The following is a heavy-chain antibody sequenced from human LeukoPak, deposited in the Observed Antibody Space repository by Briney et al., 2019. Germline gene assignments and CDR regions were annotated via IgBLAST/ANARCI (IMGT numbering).Heavy chain of an antibody. J-gene: IGHJ6*02. CDR1: GFTFSSYA. CDR2: ISYDGSNK. V-gene: IGHV3-30-3*01. Sequence: AGSLRLSCAASGFTFSSYAMHWVRQAPGKGLEWVAVISYDGSNKYYADSVKGRFTISRDNSKNTLYLQMNSLRAEDTAVYYCAREGGYCSSTSCFYYYYGMDVWGQGTTVTVSS. D-gene: IGHD2-2*01. CDR3: AREGGYCSSTSCFYYYYGMDV.